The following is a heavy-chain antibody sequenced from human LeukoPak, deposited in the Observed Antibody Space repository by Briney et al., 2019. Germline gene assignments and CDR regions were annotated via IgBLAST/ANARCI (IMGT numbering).Heavy chain of an antibody. CDR1: GGSFSGYY. V-gene: IGHV4-34*01. Sequence: SETLSLTCAVYGGSFSGYYWSWIRQPPGKGLEWIGEINHSGSTNYNPSLKSRVTISVDTSKNQFSLKLSSVTAADTAVYYCARVQSATDYYGSGSYWGYYYYYYMDVWGKGTTVTVSS. CDR3: ARVQSATDYYGSGSYWGYYYYYYMDV. J-gene: IGHJ6*03. CDR2: INHSGST. D-gene: IGHD3-10*01.